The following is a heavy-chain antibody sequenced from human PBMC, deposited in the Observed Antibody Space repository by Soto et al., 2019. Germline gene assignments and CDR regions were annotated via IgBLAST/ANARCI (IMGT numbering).Heavy chain of an antibody. Sequence: QVQLQQWGAGLLKPSETLSLTCAVYGGSFSGYYWSWIRQPPGKGLEWIGEINHSGSTNYNPSLKSRVTISVDTSKNQFSLKLSSVTAADTAVYYCARGPDCSSTSCYGAYYYMDVWGKGTTVTVSS. D-gene: IGHD2-2*01. CDR3: ARGPDCSSTSCYGAYYYMDV. J-gene: IGHJ6*03. V-gene: IGHV4-34*01. CDR1: GGSFSGYY. CDR2: INHSGST.